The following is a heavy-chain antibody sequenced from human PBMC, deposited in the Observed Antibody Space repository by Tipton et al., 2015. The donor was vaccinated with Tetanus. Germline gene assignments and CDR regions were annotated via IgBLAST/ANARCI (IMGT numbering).Heavy chain of an antibody. D-gene: IGHD5-18*01. CDR2: VFRSGSA. V-gene: IGHV4-30-2*01. Sequence: LRLSCAVSGASISSIYSWSWIRQPPGKGLEWIGYVFRSGSADYNPSLKSRVAMSVDTSKNQFSLKLNSVKAADTAIYYCAREPGFSYGFKYWGQGILVTVSS. CDR1: GASISSIYS. CDR3: AREPGFSYGFKY. J-gene: IGHJ4*02.